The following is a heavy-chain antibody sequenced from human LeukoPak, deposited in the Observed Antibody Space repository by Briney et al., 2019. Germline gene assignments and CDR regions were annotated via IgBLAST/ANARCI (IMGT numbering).Heavy chain of an antibody. CDR1: GFTFSSYS. J-gene: IGHJ4*02. D-gene: IGHD6-13*01. V-gene: IGHV3-21*01. CDR3: ARDPWGYSSSWFNY. CDR2: TSSSSSYI. Sequence: GGSLRLSCAASGFTFSSYSMNWVRQAPGKGLEWVSSTSSSSSYIYYADSVKGRFTISRDNAKNSLYLQMNSLRAEDTAVYYCARDPWGYSSSWFNYWGQGTLVTVSS.